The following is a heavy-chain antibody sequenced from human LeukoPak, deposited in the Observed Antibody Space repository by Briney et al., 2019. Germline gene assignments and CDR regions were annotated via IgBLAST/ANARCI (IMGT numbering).Heavy chain of an antibody. V-gene: IGHV3-23*01. CDR2: ISGSGGST. D-gene: IGHD2-15*01. CDR3: AKVMPPGRILFYSYYMDV. Sequence: PGRSLRLSCAASGFTFSSYAMHWVRQAPGKGLEWVSAISGSGGSTYYADSMKGRFTISRDKSRNTLSLQMNSLRVEDTAVYYCAKVMPPGRILFYSYYMDVWGRGTTVTVSS. CDR1: GFTFSSYA. J-gene: IGHJ6*03.